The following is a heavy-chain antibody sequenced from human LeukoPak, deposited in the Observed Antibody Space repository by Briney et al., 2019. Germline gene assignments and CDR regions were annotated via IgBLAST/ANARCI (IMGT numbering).Heavy chain of an antibody. J-gene: IGHJ4*02. Sequence: SQTLSLTCTVSGGSISSGDYYWRWIRQPPGKGLEWIGYIYYSGSTYYNPSLKIRVTISVDTSKNQFSLKLSSVTAADTAVYYCARVVPAAVTPDYWGQGTLVTVSS. CDR3: ARVVPAAVTPDY. CDR1: GGSISSGDYY. CDR2: IYYSGST. V-gene: IGHV4-30-4*08. D-gene: IGHD2-2*01.